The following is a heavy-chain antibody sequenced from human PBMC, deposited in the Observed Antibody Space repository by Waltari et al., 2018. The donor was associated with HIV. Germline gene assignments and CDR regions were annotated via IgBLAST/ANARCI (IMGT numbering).Heavy chain of an antibody. Sequence: QVQLVASGGGVVEPGRSLRLSCSASGFTFSTYVMHWVRQAPGKGLELEAVVSPDGRDKYHADSMKGRFSISRDTSKNTLYLQMNRLRSVDAAVYFCARDYYFDNSGYNSGFDYWGQGTRVTVSS. J-gene: IGHJ4*02. CDR2: VSPDGRDK. CDR1: GFTFSTYV. V-gene: IGHV3-30*01. D-gene: IGHD3-22*01. CDR3: ARDYYFDNSGYNSGFDY.